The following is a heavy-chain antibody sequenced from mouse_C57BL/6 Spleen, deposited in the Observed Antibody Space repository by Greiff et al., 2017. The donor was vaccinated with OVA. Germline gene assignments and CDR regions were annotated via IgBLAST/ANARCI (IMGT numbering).Heavy chain of an antibody. D-gene: IGHD1-2*01. V-gene: IGHV5-12*01. CDR1: GFTFSDYY. CDR2: ISNGGGST. Sequence: EVKLQESGGGLVQPGGSLKLSCAASGFTFSDYYMYWVRQTPEKRLEWVAYISNGGGSTYYPDTVKGRFTISRDNAKNTLYLQMSRLKSEDTAMYYCARHAITTAAYWGQGTLVTVSA. CDR3: ARHAITTAAY. J-gene: IGHJ3*01.